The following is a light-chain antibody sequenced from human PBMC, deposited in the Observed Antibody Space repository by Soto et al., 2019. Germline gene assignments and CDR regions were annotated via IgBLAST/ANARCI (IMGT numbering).Light chain of an antibody. CDR1: SSVVAAYNF. J-gene: IGLJ1*01. V-gene: IGLV2-14*01. Sequence: QSVLTQPASVSGSPGQSVAISCTGTSSVVAAYNFVSWYQQHPGKAPKLMVFDVSNRPSGVSDRFSGSKSGNTASLTISGLQAEDEADYYSSSYTSGGNYVFGTGTKVTVL. CDR2: DVS. CDR3: SSYTSGGNYV.